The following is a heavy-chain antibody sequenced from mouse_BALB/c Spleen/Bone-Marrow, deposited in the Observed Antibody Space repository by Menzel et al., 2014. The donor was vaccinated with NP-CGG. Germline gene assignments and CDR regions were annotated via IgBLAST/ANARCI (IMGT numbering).Heavy chain of an antibody. D-gene: IGHD2-14*01. V-gene: IGHV4-1*02. J-gene: IGHJ2*01. CDR2: INPDSSTL. Sequence: EVQLQESEGGLVQPGGSLKLSCAASGFDFSRYWMSWVRQAPGKGLEWIGEINPDSSTLNYTPSLKDKFIISRDNAKNTLFQQRSKVRSEAAALYYCGRPVYKYDPPAYWGQGTTLTVSS. CDR1: GFDFSRYW. CDR3: GRPVYKYDPPAY.